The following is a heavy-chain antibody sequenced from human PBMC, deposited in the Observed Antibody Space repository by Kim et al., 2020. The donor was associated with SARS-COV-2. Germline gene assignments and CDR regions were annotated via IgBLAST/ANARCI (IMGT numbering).Heavy chain of an antibody. V-gene: IGHV4-38-2*02. D-gene: IGHD5-12*01. CDR3: ASVYSGYDSWYFDL. CDR2: IYHSGST. CDR1: GYSISSGYY. J-gene: IGHJ2*01. Sequence: SETLSLTCTVSGYSISSGYYWGWIRQPPGKGLEWIGSIYHSGSTYYNPSLKSRVTISVDTSKNQFSLKLSSVTAADTAVYYCASVYSGYDSWYFDLWGRGALVTVSS.